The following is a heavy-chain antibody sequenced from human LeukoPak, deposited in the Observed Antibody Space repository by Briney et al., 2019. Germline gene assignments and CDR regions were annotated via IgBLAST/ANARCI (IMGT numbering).Heavy chain of an antibody. CDR3: AKDTGGYYYDAFDT. V-gene: IGHV3-9*03. CDR2: ISWNSGSI. Sequence: GRSLRLSCAASGFTFDDYAMHWVRQAPGKGLGWVSGISWNSGSIGYADSVKGRFTISRDNAKNSLYLQMNSLRAEDMALYYCAKDTGGYYYDAFDTWGQGTMVTVSS. CDR1: GFTFDDYA. J-gene: IGHJ3*02. D-gene: IGHD3-22*01.